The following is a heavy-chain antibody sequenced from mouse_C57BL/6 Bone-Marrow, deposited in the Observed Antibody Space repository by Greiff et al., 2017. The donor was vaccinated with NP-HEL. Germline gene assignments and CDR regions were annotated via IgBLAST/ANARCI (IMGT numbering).Heavy chain of an antibody. J-gene: IGHJ3*01. CDR1: GYSFTGYY. CDR2: IIPSTGGT. CDR3: ARRNYGSSLSWFAY. Sequence: VQLQQSGPELVKPGASVKISCKASGYSFTGYYMNWVKQSPEKSLEWIGEIIPSTGGTTYNQKFKAKATLTVDKSSSTAYMQLKSLTSEDSAVYYCARRNYGSSLSWFAYWGQGTLVTVSA. V-gene: IGHV1-42*01. D-gene: IGHD1-1*01.